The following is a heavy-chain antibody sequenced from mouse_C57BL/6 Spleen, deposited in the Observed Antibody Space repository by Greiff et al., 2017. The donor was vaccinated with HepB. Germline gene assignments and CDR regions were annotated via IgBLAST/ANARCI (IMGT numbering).Heavy chain of an antibody. D-gene: IGHD2-4*01. J-gene: IGHJ4*01. Sequence: VQLQQSGAELVKPGASVKISCKASGYAFSSYWMNWVKQRPGKGLEWIGQIYPGDGDTNYNGKFKGKATLTADKSSSTAYMQLSSLASEDSAVYFCARSCYYDYDVGDYYAMDYWGQGTSVTVSS. V-gene: IGHV1-80*01. CDR1: GYAFSSYW. CDR3: ARSCYYDYDVGDYYAMDY. CDR2: IYPGDGDT.